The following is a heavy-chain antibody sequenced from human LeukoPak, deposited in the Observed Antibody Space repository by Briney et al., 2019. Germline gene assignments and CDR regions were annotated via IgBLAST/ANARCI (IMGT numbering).Heavy chain of an antibody. CDR1: GGSISSFY. CDR2: MYYSGST. CDR3: ARTPGGWFDP. D-gene: IGHD3-16*01. V-gene: IGHV4-59*08. Sequence: SETLSLTCTVSGGSISSFYWSWFRQPPGKGLEWIGYMYYSGSTYYNPSLKSRVSLSVDTSKNQFSLKLSSVTAADTAVYYCARTPGGWFDPWGQGTLVTVSS. J-gene: IGHJ5*02.